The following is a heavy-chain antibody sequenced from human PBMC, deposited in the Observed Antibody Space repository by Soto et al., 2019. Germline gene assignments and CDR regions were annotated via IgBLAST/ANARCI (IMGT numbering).Heavy chain of an antibody. J-gene: IGHJ4*02. V-gene: IGHV1-2*02. CDR2: INPSSDST. D-gene: IGHD2-15*01. Sequence: SSVMSSCTASGYTFIDYFIHWVRQCPGQVLEWVGCINPSSDSTDYSQKFRGRVTMARDTSIGTASMELSRLRSDDNAVYYCVRGLRWRDLDYWGQGNPVTVSS. CDR1: GYTFIDYF. CDR3: VRGLRWRDLDY.